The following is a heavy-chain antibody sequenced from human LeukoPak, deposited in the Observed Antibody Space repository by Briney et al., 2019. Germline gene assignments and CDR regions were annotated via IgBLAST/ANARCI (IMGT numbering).Heavy chain of an antibody. V-gene: IGHV3-23*01. CDR3: VGFDY. CDR1: RFTFSSYA. J-gene: IGHJ4*02. Sequence: GGSLRLSCAASRFTFSSYAMSWVRQAPGKGLEWVSSISGSSDRTFYADSAKGRFTISRDNSKNTLFLQMNTLRAEDTAVYYCVGFDYWGQGTLVTVSS. CDR2: ISGSSDRT.